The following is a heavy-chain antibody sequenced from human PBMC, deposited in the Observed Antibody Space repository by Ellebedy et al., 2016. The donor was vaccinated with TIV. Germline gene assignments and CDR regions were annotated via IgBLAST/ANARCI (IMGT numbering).Heavy chain of an antibody. CDR3: ARVSVLWFGESQGFDY. CDR1: GGSISSGSYY. J-gene: IGHJ4*02. CDR2: IYTSGST. V-gene: IGHV4-61*02. D-gene: IGHD3-10*01. Sequence: SETLSLXCTVSGGSISSGSYYWSWIRQPAGKGLEWIGRIYTSGSTNYNPSLKSRVTISVDTSKNQFSLKLSSVTAADTAVYYCARVSVLWFGESQGFDYWGQGTLVTVSS.